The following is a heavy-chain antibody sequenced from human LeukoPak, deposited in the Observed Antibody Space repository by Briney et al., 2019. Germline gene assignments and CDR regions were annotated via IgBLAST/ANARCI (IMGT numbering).Heavy chain of an antibody. CDR2: IYYSGST. D-gene: IGHD3-10*01. CDR1: GGSISSGDYY. Sequence: PSQTLSLTCTVSGGSISSGDYYWSWIRQPPGKGLEWIGYIYYSGSTYYNPSLKSRVTISVDTSKNQFSLKLSSVTAANTAVYYCARVVIGGDYVDYWGQGTLVTVSS. CDR3: ARVVIGGDYVDY. V-gene: IGHV4-30-4*01. J-gene: IGHJ4*02.